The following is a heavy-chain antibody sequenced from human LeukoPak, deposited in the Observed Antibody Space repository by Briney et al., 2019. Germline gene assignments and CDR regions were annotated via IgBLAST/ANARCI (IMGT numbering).Heavy chain of an antibody. Sequence: PSETLSLTCTVSGGSLSSYYWSWIRQPPGKGLEWNGYIYYSGSTNYNPSLKSRVTISVDTSKNQFSLKLSSVTAADTAVYYCARSHSVWTSFDYWGQGTLVTVSS. V-gene: IGHV4-59*01. D-gene: IGHD3/OR15-3a*01. CDR3: ARSHSVWTSFDY. J-gene: IGHJ4*02. CDR2: IYYSGST. CDR1: GGSLSSYY.